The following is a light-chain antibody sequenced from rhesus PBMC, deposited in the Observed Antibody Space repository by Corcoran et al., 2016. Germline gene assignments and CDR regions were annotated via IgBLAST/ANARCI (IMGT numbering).Light chain of an antibody. CDR1: QGISSY. CDR2: AAS. V-gene: IGKV1-28*03. J-gene: IGKJ4*01. CDR3: LQHNSYPLT. Sequence: DIQMTQSPSSLSASVGDTVTITCRASQGISSYLNWFQQKPGKAPKLLIYAASRLESGVPSRFSGSGSGTDVTLTIASLQPEDFAAYYWLQHNSYPLTFGGGTKVEIK.